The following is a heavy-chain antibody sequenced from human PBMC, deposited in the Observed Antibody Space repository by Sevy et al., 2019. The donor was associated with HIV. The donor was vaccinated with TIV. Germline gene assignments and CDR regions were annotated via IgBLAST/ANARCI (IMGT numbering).Heavy chain of an antibody. CDR1: GFTFSSYA. D-gene: IGHD4-17*01. CDR2: ISYDGSNK. CDR3: ARDQGGDYSLVGFDY. J-gene: IGHJ4*02. V-gene: IGHV3-30-3*01. Sequence: GGPLRLSCAASGFTFSSYAMHWVHQAPGKGLEWVAVISYDGSNKYYADSVKGRFTISRDNSKNTLYLQMNSLRAEDTAVYYCARDQGGDYSLVGFDYWGQGTLVTVSS.